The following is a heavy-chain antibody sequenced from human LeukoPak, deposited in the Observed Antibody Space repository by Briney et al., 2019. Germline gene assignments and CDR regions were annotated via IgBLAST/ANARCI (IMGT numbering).Heavy chain of an antibody. V-gene: IGHV4-59*12. D-gene: IGHD3-10*01. J-gene: IGHJ4*02. CDR3: ARDTYYSGSGTYFEDYFDS. CDR1: GGSISSYY. Sequence: PSETLSLTCTVSGGSISSYYWSWLRQPPGKGLEWIGHIHGSGETNYNPSLKSRVTMSPDTSRNQFSLKVNSVTAADTAVYYCARDTYYSGSGTYFEDYFDSWGQGILVTVSS. CDR2: IHGSGET.